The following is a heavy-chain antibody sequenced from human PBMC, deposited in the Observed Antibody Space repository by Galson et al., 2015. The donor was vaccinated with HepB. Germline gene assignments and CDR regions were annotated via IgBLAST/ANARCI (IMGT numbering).Heavy chain of an antibody. V-gene: IGHV4-34*01. CDR2: INHSGST. CDR1: GGSFSGYY. CDR3: ARGLWLVY. Sequence: ETLSLTCTVYGGSFSGYYWSWIRQPPGKGLEWIGEINHSGSTNYNPSLKSRVTISVDTSKNQFSLKLSSVTAADTAVYYCARGLWLVYWGQGTLVTVSS. D-gene: IGHD2-21*01. J-gene: IGHJ4*02.